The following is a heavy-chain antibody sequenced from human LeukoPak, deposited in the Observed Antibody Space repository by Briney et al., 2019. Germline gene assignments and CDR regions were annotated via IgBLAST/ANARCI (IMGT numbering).Heavy chain of an antibody. V-gene: IGHV4-30-4*01. D-gene: IGHD6-13*01. CDR1: GGSISSGDYY. CDR3: ARSSHSIAAAAYWYFDL. Sequence: PSETLSLTCTVSGGSISSGDYYWSWIRQPPGKGLEWIGYIYYSGSTYYNPSLKSRVTISVDTSKNQFSLKLSSVTAADTAVYYCARSSHSIAAAAYWYFDLWGRGTLVTVSS. J-gene: IGHJ2*01. CDR2: IYYSGST.